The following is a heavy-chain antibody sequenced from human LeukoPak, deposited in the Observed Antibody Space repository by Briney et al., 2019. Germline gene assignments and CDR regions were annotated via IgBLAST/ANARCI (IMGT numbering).Heavy chain of an antibody. CDR1: GFSFSNYG. V-gene: IGHV3-30*03. D-gene: IGHD3-3*02. CDR2: ISYDGSNK. CDR3: ARDQGNSIDY. J-gene: IGHJ4*02. Sequence: GRSLTLSCAASGFSFSNYGMHWVRQAPGKGLEWEAVISYDGSNKKYADSVKGRFTISRDNSKNTLYLQMNSLRAEDTAVYYCARDQGNSIDYWGQGTLVTVSS.